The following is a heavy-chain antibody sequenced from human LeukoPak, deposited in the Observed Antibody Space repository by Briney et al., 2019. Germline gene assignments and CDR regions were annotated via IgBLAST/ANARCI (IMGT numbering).Heavy chain of an antibody. CDR3: AKAANEFGELLFFYYFDY. V-gene: IGHV3-23*01. Sequence: GGSLRLSCAASGFTISSYAMSWVRQAPGKGLEWVSAISGSGGSTYYADSVKGRFTISRDNSKNTLYLQMNSLRAEDTAVYYCAKAANEFGELLFFYYFDYWGQGTLVTVSS. CDR1: GFTISSYA. CDR2: ISGSGGST. J-gene: IGHJ4*02. D-gene: IGHD3-10*01.